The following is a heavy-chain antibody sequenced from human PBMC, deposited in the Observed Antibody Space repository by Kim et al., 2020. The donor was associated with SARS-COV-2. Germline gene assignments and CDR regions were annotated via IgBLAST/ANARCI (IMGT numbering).Heavy chain of an antibody. Sequence: TPSLTSRVTISVDTSKNQFSLKLSSVTAADTAMYYCARSGAVAATGRVDYWGQGTLVTVSS. D-gene: IGHD6-19*01. CDR3: ARSGAVAATGRVDY. V-gene: IGHV4-4*09. J-gene: IGHJ4*02.